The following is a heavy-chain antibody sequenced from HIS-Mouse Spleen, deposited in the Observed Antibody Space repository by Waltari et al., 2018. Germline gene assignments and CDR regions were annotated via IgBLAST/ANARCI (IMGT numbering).Heavy chain of an antibody. V-gene: IGHV3-9*01. Sequence: EVQLVESGGGLVQPGRSLRLSCAASGFNFDDYALLLVRQAPGKGLEWVSGISWNSGSIGYADSVKGRFTISRDNAKNSLYLQMNSLRAEDTALYYCAKDTLEGTLDYWGQGTLVTVSS. CDR2: ISWNSGSI. D-gene: IGHD1-1*01. CDR1: GFNFDDYA. J-gene: IGHJ4*02. CDR3: AKDTLEGTLDY.